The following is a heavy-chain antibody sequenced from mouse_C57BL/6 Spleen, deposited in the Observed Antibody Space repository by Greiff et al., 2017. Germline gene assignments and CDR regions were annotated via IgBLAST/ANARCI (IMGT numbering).Heavy chain of an antibody. Sequence: QVQLQQPGAELVRPGSSVKLSCKASGYTFTSYWMHWVKQRPIQGLEWIGNIDPSDSETHSNQKFKDKATLTVDKSSSTAYMQLSSLTSEDSAVXYCARCPYYGYDGYFDVWGTGTTVTVSS. CDR2: IDPSDSET. J-gene: IGHJ1*03. CDR1: GYTFTSYW. D-gene: IGHD2-9*01. V-gene: IGHV1-52*01. CDR3: ARCPYYGYDGYFDV.